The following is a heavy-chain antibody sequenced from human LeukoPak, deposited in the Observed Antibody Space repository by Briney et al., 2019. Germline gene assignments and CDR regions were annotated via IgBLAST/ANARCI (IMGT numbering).Heavy chain of an antibody. CDR1: GGSISSYY. CDR2: IYSSGST. J-gene: IGHJ4*02. CDR3: ARGGSAGWNGYFDY. V-gene: IGHV4-4*07. D-gene: IGHD1-1*01. Sequence: SETLSLTCTVSGGSISSYYWSWIRQPAGKGLEWIGRIYSSGSTNYNPSLKSRVTMSVDTSKNQFSLKLSSVTAADTALYYCARGGSAGWNGYFDYWGQGTLSPSPQ.